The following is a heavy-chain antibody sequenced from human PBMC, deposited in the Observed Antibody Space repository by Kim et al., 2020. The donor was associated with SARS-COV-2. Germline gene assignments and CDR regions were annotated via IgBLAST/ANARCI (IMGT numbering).Heavy chain of an antibody. D-gene: IGHD1-26*01. CDR2: ISYDGSNK. Sequence: GGSLRLSCAASGFTFSSYGMHWVRQAPGKGLEWVAVISYDGSNKYYADSVKGRFTISRDNSKNTLYLQMNSLRAEDTAVYYCAKVVGATDYWGQGTLVTVSS. J-gene: IGHJ4*02. V-gene: IGHV3-30*18. CDR1: GFTFSSYG. CDR3: AKVVGATDY.